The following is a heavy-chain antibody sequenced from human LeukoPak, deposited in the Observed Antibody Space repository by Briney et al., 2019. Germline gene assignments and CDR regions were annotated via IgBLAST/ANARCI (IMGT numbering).Heavy chain of an antibody. D-gene: IGHD6-19*01. V-gene: IGHV4-59*01. CDR1: GGSISSYY. J-gene: IGHJ2*01. CDR2: IYYSGST. Sequence: SETLSLTCTVSGGSISSYYWSWIRQPPGKGLEWIGFIYYSGSTNYNPSLKSRVTILVDTSKNQFSLKLSSVTAADTAVYYCARDSSGWWYFDLWGRGTLLTVSS. CDR3: ARDSSGWWYFDL.